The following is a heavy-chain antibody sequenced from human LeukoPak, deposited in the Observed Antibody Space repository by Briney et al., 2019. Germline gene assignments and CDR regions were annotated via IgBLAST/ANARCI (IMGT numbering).Heavy chain of an antibody. CDR2: ISGSGGST. Sequence: GGSLRLSCAASGFTFSFYAMTWVRQAPGKGLEWVSTISGSGGSTYYADSVKGRFTISRDNSKNTLYLQMNSLRAEDTAVYYCAREDRYSSGWYYFDYWGQRTLVTVSS. CDR3: AREDRYSSGWYYFDY. CDR1: GFTFSFYA. J-gene: IGHJ4*02. D-gene: IGHD6-19*01. V-gene: IGHV3-23*01.